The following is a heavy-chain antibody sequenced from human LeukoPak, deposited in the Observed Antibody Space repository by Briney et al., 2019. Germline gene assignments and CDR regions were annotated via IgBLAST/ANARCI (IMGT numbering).Heavy chain of an antibody. Sequence: SETLSLTCTVSGGSISSYYWSWIRLPPGEGLGWIGYIYYTGATYYNPSLKSRVTISLDTSKNQFSLKLSSVTAADAAVYYCARAGYSYGTGYYFDYWGQGALVTVSS. J-gene: IGHJ4*02. CDR3: ARAGYSYGTGYYFDY. V-gene: IGHV4-59*01. D-gene: IGHD5-18*01. CDR2: IYYTGAT. CDR1: GGSISSYY.